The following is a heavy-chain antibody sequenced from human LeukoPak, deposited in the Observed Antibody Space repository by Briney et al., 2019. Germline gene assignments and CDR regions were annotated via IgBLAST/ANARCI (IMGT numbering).Heavy chain of an antibody. CDR2: INSRGSGE. V-gene: IGHV3-21*01. J-gene: IGHJ4*02. CDR3: AREGSIVPHQDLDY. D-gene: IGHD2-8*01. CDR1: GFTFSSYS. Sequence: GSLRLSCAASGFTFSSYSMNWVRQAPGKGLEWASSINSRGSGEYYADSVKGRFTISRDNAKNSLYLQMNSLRVEDTAVYYCAREGSIVPHQDLDYWGQGSLVTVSS.